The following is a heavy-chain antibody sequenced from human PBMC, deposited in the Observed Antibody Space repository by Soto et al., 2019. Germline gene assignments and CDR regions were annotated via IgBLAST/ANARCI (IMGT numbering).Heavy chain of an antibody. Sequence: PSETLSLTCTVSGGSISSYYWSWIRQPPGKGLEWIGYIYYSGSTNYNPSLKSRVTISVDTSKNQFSLKLSSVTAADTAVYYCARSLGLGYCSSTSCYFGGWFDPWGQGTLVTVSS. CDR2: IYYSGST. D-gene: IGHD2-2*01. CDR1: GGSISSYY. CDR3: ARSLGLGYCSSTSCYFGGWFDP. J-gene: IGHJ5*02. V-gene: IGHV4-59*01.